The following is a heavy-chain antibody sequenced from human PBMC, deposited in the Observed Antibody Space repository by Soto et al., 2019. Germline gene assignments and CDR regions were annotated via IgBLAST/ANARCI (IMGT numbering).Heavy chain of an antibody. Sequence: ALVKLSCKASGYSFNSYGISWGRQAPGQGLEWMGWISAYNGSTNYAQKLQGRVTMTTDTTTSTAYMELRSLRSDDTAVYYCARDEGSSVGGRFDYWGQGTLVTAPQ. V-gene: IGHV1-18*01. CDR3: ARDEGSSVGGRFDY. CDR1: GYSFNSYG. J-gene: IGHJ4*02. CDR2: ISAYNGST. D-gene: IGHD6-6*01.